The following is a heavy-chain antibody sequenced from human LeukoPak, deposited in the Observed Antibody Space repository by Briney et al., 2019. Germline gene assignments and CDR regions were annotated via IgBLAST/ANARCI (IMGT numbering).Heavy chain of an antibody. D-gene: IGHD2-21*02. Sequence: GGSLRLSCAASGFTFSSYWMSWVRQAPGKGLEWVANIKQDGSEKYYVDSVKGRFTISRDNAKNSIYLQMNSLRVEDTAVYYCAKDIVGGGDDYWGQGTLVIVSS. CDR2: IKQDGSEK. J-gene: IGHJ4*02. V-gene: IGHV3-7*01. CDR3: AKDIVGGGDDY. CDR1: GFTFSSYW.